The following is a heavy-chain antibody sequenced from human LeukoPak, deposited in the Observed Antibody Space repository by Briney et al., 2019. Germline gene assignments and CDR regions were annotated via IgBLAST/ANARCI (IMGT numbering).Heavy chain of an antibody. Sequence: SETLSLTCTVSGASITSYHWSWIRQPAGKGLEWIGRMFYSGNTDYNPSLKSRLTMSIDTSKNQFSLKLSSVTAADTAVYYCARGYGNLVDYWGQGTLVTVSS. CDR3: ARGYGNLVDY. J-gene: IGHJ4*02. CDR1: GASITSYH. V-gene: IGHV4-4*07. D-gene: IGHD1-1*01. CDR2: MFYSGNT.